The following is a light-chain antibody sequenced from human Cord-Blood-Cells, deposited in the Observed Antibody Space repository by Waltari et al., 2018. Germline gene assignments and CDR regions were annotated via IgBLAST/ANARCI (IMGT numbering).Light chain of an antibody. V-gene: IGLV2-8*01. CDR1: SSDVGGYNY. Sequence: QSALTQPPSASGSPGQSVTISCTGTSSDVGGYNYVSWYQQHPGKAPKLIIYEVSNRPSGVPGRFSGSKSGNPASLTVSGLQAEDEADYYCCSYAGSYTYVFGTGTKVTVL. CDR2: EVS. J-gene: IGLJ1*01. CDR3: CSYAGSYTYV.